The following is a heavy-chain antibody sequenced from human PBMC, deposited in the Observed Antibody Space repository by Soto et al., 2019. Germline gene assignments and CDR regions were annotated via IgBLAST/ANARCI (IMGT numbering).Heavy chain of an antibody. D-gene: IGHD6-13*01. V-gene: IGHV5-10-1*01. CDR1: GYSFTSYW. CDR2: IDPSDSYT. J-gene: IGHJ4*02. Sequence: GEALKSSCEGSGYSFTSYWISWLRQMPGKGLEWMGRIDPSDSYTNYSPSFQGHVTISADKSISTAYLQWSSLKASDTAMYYCARLQAAAGDNDLTFDYWGQGTLVTVSS. CDR3: ARLQAAAGDNDLTFDY.